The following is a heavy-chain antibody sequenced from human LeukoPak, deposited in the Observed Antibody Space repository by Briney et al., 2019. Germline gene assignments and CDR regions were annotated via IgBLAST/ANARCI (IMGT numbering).Heavy chain of an antibody. CDR1: GGSFSRYY. CDR3: ARGATISETGYFDF. CDR2: IDHRGDT. Sequence: PSETLSLTCAVYGGSFSRYYWSWIRQSPGKGLEWIAEIDHRGDTNYNPSVKSRVTISVDTSKNQFSLKVRSLSAADTAVYYCARGATISETGYFDFWGQGTLVTVST. V-gene: IGHV4-34*01. J-gene: IGHJ4*03. D-gene: IGHD5-24*01.